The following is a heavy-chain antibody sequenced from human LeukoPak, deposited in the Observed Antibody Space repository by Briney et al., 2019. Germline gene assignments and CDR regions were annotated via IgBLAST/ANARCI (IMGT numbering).Heavy chain of an antibody. D-gene: IGHD3-22*01. CDR1: GYTFTSYG. CDR2: ISAYNGNT. Sequence: ASVKVSCKASGYTFTSYGISWVRQAPGQGLEWMGWISAYNGNTNYAQKLQGRVTMTTDTSTSTAYMELRSLRSDDTAMYYCAREVVDEYYYDSSGYPYFDYWGQGTLVTVSS. CDR3: AREVVDEYYYDSSGYPYFDY. V-gene: IGHV1-18*01. J-gene: IGHJ4*02.